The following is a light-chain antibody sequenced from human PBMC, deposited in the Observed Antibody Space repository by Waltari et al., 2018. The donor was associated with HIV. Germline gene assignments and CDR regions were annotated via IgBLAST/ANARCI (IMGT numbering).Light chain of an antibody. CDR2: DNN. Sequence: QSVLTQPPSVSAAPGEKVTISCSASTHNIGNGYVSWYQHLPGAAPKLLIYDNNKRPSGIPDRFSGSKSGTSATLDITGLQTGDEADYYCGTWDRTLSGGVFGGGTKLTVL. J-gene: IGLJ3*02. V-gene: IGLV1-51*01. CDR3: GTWDRTLSGGV. CDR1: THNIGNGY.